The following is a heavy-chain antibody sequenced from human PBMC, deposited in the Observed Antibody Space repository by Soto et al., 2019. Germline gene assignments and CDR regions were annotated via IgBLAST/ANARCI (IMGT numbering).Heavy chain of an antibody. CDR2: IGSKANNYAT. V-gene: IGHV3-73*01. CDR3: AKVLRGGAMPGPDY. J-gene: IGHJ4*02. Sequence: GGSLRLSCAASGFTFSIYSMNWVRQAPGKGLEWVGRIGSKANNYATAYAASVKGRFTISRDDSKNTAYLQMNSLRAEDTAVYYCAKVLRGGAMPGPDYWGQGTLVTAPQ. CDR1: GFTFSIYS. D-gene: IGHD3-16*01.